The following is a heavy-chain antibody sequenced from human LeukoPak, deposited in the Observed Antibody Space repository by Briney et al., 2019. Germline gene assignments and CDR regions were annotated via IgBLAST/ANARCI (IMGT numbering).Heavy chain of an antibody. Sequence: SETLSLTCTVSGGSISNFYWNWIRQPPGKGLEWIGYMYYSGRTNYNPSLKSRVTISVDTSKNQFSLKLSSVTAADTAVYYCARLPKYYYDSSGYWDYFDYWGQGTLVTVSS. D-gene: IGHD3-22*01. V-gene: IGHV4-59*12. CDR3: ARLPKYYYDSSGYWDYFDY. CDR2: MYYSGRT. J-gene: IGHJ4*02. CDR1: GGSISNFY.